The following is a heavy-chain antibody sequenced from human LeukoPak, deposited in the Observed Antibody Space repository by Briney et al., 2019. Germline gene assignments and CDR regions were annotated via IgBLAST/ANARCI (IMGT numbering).Heavy chain of an antibody. CDR3: AKERPSSYDY. CDR2: ISGFGGTT. CDR1: GFTFSSYA. Sequence: GGSLRLSCAASGFTFSSYAMSWVRQAPGKGLEWVSGISGFGGTTYYADSVKGRFTISRDNSKSTVYLQMNGLRAEDTAVYYCAKERPSSYDYWGQGTLVTVSS. D-gene: IGHD3-10*01. V-gene: IGHV3-23*01. J-gene: IGHJ4*02.